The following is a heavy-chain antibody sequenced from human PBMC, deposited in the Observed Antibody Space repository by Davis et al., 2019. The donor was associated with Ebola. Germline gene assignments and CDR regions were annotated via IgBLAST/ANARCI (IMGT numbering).Heavy chain of an antibody. Sequence: GGSLRLSCEASGFTFNSYSMNWVRQAPGKGLEWVSYINSGSSTIYYADSVKGRFTISRDNAKNSLYLQMNSLRAEDTALYYCAKDIAVSESLGLDYWGQGTLVTVSS. V-gene: IGHV3-48*04. J-gene: IGHJ4*02. CDR2: INSGSSTI. CDR3: AKDIAVSESLGLDY. CDR1: GFTFNSYS. D-gene: IGHD6-13*01.